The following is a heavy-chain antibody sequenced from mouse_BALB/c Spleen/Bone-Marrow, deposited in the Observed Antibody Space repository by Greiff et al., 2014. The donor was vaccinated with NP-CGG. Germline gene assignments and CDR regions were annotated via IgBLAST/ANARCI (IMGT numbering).Heavy chain of an antibody. CDR2: INPYNGAT. D-gene: IGHD2-1*01. CDR3: ARRRGNYEVDY. CDR1: GYSFTGYF. J-gene: IGHJ4*01. Sequence: VQLQQSGPELVKPGASVKISCKPSGYSFTGYFIHWVKQSHVKSLEWIGHINPYNGATNYNQNFKDKASLTVDKSSSTAYMELHSLTSEDSAVYYYARRRGNYEVDYWGQGTSVTVSS. V-gene: IGHV1-31*01.